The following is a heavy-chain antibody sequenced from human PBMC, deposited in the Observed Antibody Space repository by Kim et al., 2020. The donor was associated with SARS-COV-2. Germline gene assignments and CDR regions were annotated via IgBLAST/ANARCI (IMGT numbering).Heavy chain of an antibody. CDR3: ARDRLGATTRWFDP. J-gene: IGHJ5*02. Sequence: SETLSLTCAVSGGSISSGGYSWSWIRQPPGKGLEWIGYIYHSGSTYYNPSLKSRVTISVDRSKNQFSLKLSSVTAADTAVYYCARDRLGATTRWFDPWGQGTLVTVSS. D-gene: IGHD1-26*01. CDR1: GGSISSGGYS. V-gene: IGHV4-30-2*01. CDR2: IYHSGST.